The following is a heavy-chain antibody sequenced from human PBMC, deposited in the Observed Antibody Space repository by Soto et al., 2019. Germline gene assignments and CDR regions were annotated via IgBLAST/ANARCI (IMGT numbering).Heavy chain of an antibody. V-gene: IGHV3-53*01. J-gene: IGHJ6*02. Sequence: GGSLRLSCAASGFTVSSNYMSWVRQAPGKGLEWVSVIYSGGSTYYADSVKGRFTISRDNSKNTLYLQMNSLRAEDTAVYYCARDRVDRSYMGYYYGMDVWAKGPRSPSP. D-gene: IGHD2-2*02. CDR2: IYSGGST. CDR3: ARDRVDRSYMGYYYGMDV. CDR1: GFTVSSNY.